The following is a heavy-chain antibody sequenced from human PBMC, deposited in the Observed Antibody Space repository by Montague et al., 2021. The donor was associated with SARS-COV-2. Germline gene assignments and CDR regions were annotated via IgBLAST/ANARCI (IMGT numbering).Heavy chain of an antibody. CDR1: GFSRDSRGVG. CDR3: AHKNSGWPIEFAN. V-gene: IGHV2-5*01. CDR2: SYRNDEK. J-gene: IGHJ4*02. D-gene: IGHD6-19*01. Sequence: PALVKPTQTLTLTCTFSGFSRDSRGVGVGWIRQPPGKALECLALSYRNDEKRYSPSLKTRLTVTKDTSKNQVVLTMTNMDPVDTATYFCAHKNSGWPIEFANWGQGALVTVSS.